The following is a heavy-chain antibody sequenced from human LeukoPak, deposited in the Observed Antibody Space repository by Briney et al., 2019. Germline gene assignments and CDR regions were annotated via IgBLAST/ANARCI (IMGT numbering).Heavy chain of an antibody. J-gene: IGHJ4*01. CDR2: IKPVGSEK. V-gene: IGHV3-7*03. D-gene: IGHD1-14*01. CDR3: ARSPDGFDY. Sequence: PGGSLRLSCAASGFTFSDYWMSWVRQAPGKGLEWVANIKPVGSEKYYVDSVKGRFTISRDNAKNSVYLQMNSLRAEDTAVYYCARSPDGFDYWGHGTLLTVSS. CDR1: GFTFSDYW.